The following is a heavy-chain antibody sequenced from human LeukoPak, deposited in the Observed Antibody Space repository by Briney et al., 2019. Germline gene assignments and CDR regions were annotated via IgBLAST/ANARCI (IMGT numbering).Heavy chain of an antibody. Sequence: GESLRLSCAASGFTFSSYSMNRVRQAPGKGLEWVSSISSSSSYIYYADSVKGRFTISRDNAKNSLYLQMNSLRAEDTAVYYCAREIGGSYDYWGQGTLVTVSS. CDR2: ISSSSSYI. V-gene: IGHV3-21*01. J-gene: IGHJ4*02. CDR3: AREIGGSYDY. CDR1: GFTFSSYS. D-gene: IGHD4-23*01.